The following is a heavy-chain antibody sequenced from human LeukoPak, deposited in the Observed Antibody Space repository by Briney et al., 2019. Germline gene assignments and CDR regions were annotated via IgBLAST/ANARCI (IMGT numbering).Heavy chain of an antibody. J-gene: IGHJ5*02. V-gene: IGHV3-66*03. CDR2: IRDSGEA. CDR1: GFRVSDYY. CDR3: ARDRAANQDWVEFDP. D-gene: IGHD3/OR15-3a*01. Sequence: GGSLRLSCAVSGFRVSDYYTSWVRQAPGKGLEWVGLIRDSGEAFYADFARGRFAISRDESENTLYLQMNSLGVEDTAVYFCARDRAANQDWVEFDPWGQGTPVIVSS.